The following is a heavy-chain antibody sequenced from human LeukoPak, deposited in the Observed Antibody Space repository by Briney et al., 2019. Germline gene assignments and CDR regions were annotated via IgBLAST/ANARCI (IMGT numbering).Heavy chain of an antibody. CDR2: INTSGGT. D-gene: IGHD2-2*02. J-gene: IGHJ4*02. CDR3: ATSHDYTVAPFDL. Sequence: SETLSLTCTVSGASIRSYQWSWIRQPPGKGLEWIGHINTSGGTNYNPSLKSRITFSVDTSRDQFSLQLNSVTAADTAMYYCATSHDYTVAPFDLWGQGTLVTVSS. V-gene: IGHV4-4*09. CDR1: GASIRSYQ.